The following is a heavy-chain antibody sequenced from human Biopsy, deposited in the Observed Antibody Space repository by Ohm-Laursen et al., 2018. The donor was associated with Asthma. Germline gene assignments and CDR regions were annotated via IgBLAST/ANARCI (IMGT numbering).Heavy chain of an antibody. Sequence: TLSLTCDVYPGSFSGFFWAWIRQSPGKGLEWIGETNERGVTNNNPSLKSRVIISIDTYWNRVSLKLTSVTAADTAVYYCARGPELDVWGQGATVTVSS. CDR2: TNERGVT. V-gene: IGHV4-34*01. J-gene: IGHJ6*02. CDR3: ARGPELDV. CDR1: PGSFSGFF.